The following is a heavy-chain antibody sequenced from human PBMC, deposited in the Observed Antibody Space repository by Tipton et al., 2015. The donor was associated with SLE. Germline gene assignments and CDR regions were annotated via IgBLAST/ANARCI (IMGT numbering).Heavy chain of an antibody. Sequence: TLSLTCTVSGGSISETIYYWGWIRQPPGKGLEWIGSIYYDGMTYPNPSLKSRVTMSVDTSKNQFSLNLRSVTAADMAVYYCARLREGYYYYYDMDGWGQGTTVTVSS. V-gene: IGHV4-39*07. D-gene: IGHD1-26*01. J-gene: IGHJ6*02. CDR1: GGSISETIYY. CDR3: ARLREGYYYYYDMDG. CDR2: IYYDGMT.